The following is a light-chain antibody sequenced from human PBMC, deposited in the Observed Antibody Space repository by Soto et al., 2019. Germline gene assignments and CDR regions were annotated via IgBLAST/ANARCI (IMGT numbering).Light chain of an antibody. V-gene: IGKV3-20*01. CDR2: GAS. CDR3: HQYESSPQT. J-gene: IGKJ1*01. CDR1: QSVSSN. Sequence: EIVMTQSPATLSVSPGERATLSCRASQSVSSNLAWYQQKPGQAPRLLIFGASDRATGIPDRFSGSGSGTDFTLSISRLEPDDFAVYYCHQYESSPQTFGRGTKVDI.